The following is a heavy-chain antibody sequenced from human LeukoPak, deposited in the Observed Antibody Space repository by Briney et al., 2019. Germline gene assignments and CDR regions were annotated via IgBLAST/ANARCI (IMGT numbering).Heavy chain of an antibody. CDR1: GYTFTGYY. D-gene: IGHD3-22*01. CDR2: INPNSGGT. Sequence: ASAKVSCKASGYTFTGYYMHWVRQAPGQGLEWMGWINPNSGGTNYAQKFQGRVTMTRDTSISTAYMELSRLRSDDTAVYYCARGSRHYYDSSGKSPFGYWGQGTLVTVSS. CDR3: ARGSRHYYDSSGKSPFGY. J-gene: IGHJ4*02. V-gene: IGHV1-2*02.